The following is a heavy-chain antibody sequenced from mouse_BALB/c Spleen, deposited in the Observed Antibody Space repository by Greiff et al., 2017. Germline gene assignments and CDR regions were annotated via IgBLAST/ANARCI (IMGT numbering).Heavy chain of an antibody. J-gene: IGHJ4*01. CDR3: ARKEGYAMDY. CDR2: ISSGGSYT. CDR1: GFTFSSYA. V-gene: IGHV5-9-4*01. Sequence: EVKLMESGGGLVKPGGSLKLSCAASGFTFSSYAMSWVRQSPEKRLEWVAEISSGGSYTYYPDTVTGRFTISRDNAKNTLYLEMSSLRSEDTAMYYCARKEGYAMDYWGQGTSVTVSS.